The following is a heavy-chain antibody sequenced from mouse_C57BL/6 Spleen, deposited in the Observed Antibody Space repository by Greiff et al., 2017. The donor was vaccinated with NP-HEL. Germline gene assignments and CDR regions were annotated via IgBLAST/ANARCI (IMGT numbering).Heavy chain of an antibody. Sequence: QVQLQQSGPELVKPGASVKISCKASGYTFTSYWMHWVKQRPIQGLEWIGNIDPSDSETHYNQKFKDKATLTVDKSSSTAYMQLSSLTSEDSAVYYCARLYRGYFDVWGTGTTVTVSS. CDR3: ARLYRGYFDV. CDR2: IDPSDSET. J-gene: IGHJ1*03. CDR1: GYTFTSYW. V-gene: IGHV1-52*01. D-gene: IGHD2-1*01.